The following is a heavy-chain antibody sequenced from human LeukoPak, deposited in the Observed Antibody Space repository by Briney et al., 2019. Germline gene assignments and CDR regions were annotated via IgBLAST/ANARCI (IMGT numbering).Heavy chain of an antibody. CDR1: GFTFDDYA. Sequence: GGSLRLSCAASGFTFDDYAMHWVRQAPGKGLVWVSRINSDGSSTSYADSVKGRFTISRDNAKNTLYLQMNSLRAEDTAVYYCASYCSGGSCYIGAFDPWGQGTLVTVSS. D-gene: IGHD2-15*01. J-gene: IGHJ5*02. CDR3: ASYCSGGSCYIGAFDP. CDR2: INSDGSST. V-gene: IGHV3-74*01.